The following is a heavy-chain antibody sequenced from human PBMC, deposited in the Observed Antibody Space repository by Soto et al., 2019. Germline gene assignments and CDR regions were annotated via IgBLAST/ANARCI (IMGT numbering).Heavy chain of an antibody. CDR3: ARDRIVVVPAARPREYYYYMDV. J-gene: IGHJ6*03. Sequence: SETLSLTCTVSGGSISSYYWSWIRQPPGKGLEWIGYIYYSGSTNYNPSLKSRVTISVDTSKNQFSLKLSSVTAADTAVYYCARDRIVVVPAARPREYYYYMDVWGKGTTVTVSS. V-gene: IGHV4-59*01. CDR2: IYYSGST. CDR1: GGSISSYY. D-gene: IGHD2-2*01.